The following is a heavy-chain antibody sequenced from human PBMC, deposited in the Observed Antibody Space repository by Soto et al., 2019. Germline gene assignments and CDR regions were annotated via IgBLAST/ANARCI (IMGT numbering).Heavy chain of an antibody. J-gene: IGHJ6*02. D-gene: IGHD6-13*01. V-gene: IGHV1-69*01. CDR1: GGTYSSYA. CDR2: IIPIFGTA. CDR3: ANLNGGSSWLYVNYYYGMDV. Sequence: QVQLVQSGAEVKKPGSSVKVSCKASGGTYSSYAISWVRQAPGQGLEWMGGIIPIFGTANYAQKFQGRVTITADESTSTAYMELSSLRSEHTAVYYCANLNGGSSWLYVNYYYGMDVWGQGTTVTVSS.